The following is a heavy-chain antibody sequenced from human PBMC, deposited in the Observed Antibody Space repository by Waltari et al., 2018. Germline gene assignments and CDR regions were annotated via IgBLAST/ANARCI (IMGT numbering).Heavy chain of an antibody. CDR1: GFTFSNFG. Sequence: VNLVESGGGVVQPGGSLRLSCATSGFTFSNFGMHWVRQAPGKGLGWVALSWFDGSGKLYAESVRGRFTISRDKSARTLYLDMDSLRLDDTAMYYCAKDAFGNTYLDFWGQGTLVTVSS. CDR2: SWFDGSGK. D-gene: IGHD2-2*02. J-gene: IGHJ4*02. V-gene: IGHV3-30*02. CDR3: AKDAFGNTYLDF.